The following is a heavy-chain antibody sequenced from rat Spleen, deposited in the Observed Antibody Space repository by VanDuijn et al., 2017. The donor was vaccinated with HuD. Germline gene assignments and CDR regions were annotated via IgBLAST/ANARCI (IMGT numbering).Heavy chain of an antibody. V-gene: IGHV5-7*01. D-gene: IGHD1-11*01. Sequence: EVQLVESGGGLVQPGRSLKLSCAASGFTFSDYNMAWVRQAPKKGLEWVATISYDGSSTYYRDSVKGRFTISRDNAKRNLYLQMDSLRSEDTATFYCTRHSYGSYGWFAYWGQGTLVTVSS. CDR1: GFTFSDYN. J-gene: IGHJ3*01. CDR2: ISYDGSST. CDR3: TRHSYGSYGWFAY.